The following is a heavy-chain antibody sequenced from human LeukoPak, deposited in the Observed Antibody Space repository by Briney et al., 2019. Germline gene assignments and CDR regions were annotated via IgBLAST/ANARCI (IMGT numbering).Heavy chain of an antibody. D-gene: IGHD1-1*01. CDR3: ARTTLYYFDY. V-gene: IGHV3-30*02. CDR2: IRYDGSNK. J-gene: IGHJ4*02. Sequence: GGSLRLSCAASGFTFSSYGMHWVRQAPGKGLEWVAFIRYDGSNKYYADSVKGRFTISRDNSKNTLYLQMNSLRAEDTAVYYCARTTLYYFDYWGQGTLVTVSS. CDR1: GFTFSSYG.